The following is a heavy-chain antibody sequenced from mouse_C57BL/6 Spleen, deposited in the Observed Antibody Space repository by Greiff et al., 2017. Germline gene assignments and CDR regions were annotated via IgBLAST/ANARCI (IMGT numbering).Heavy chain of an antibody. CDR1: GFTFSSYG. CDR3: ARRYYDYDGFAY. V-gene: IGHV5-6*02. J-gene: IGHJ3*01. D-gene: IGHD2-4*01. CDR2: ISSGGSYT. Sequence: EVKLVESGGDLVKPGGSLKLSCAASGFTFSSYGMSWVRQTPDKRLEWVATISSGGSYTYYPDSVKGRFTISRDNAKNTLYLQMSSLKSEDTAMYYCARRYYDYDGFAYWGQGTLVTVSA.